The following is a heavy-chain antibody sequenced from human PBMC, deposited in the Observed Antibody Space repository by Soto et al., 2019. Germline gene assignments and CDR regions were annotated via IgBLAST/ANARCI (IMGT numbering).Heavy chain of an antibody. CDR1: GFTFSDYS. D-gene: IGHD6-13*01. J-gene: IGHJ4*01. Sequence: EVQLVESGGGLVKPGGSLRVSCAASGFTFSDYSMNWVRQAPGKGLEWLSSITSTGSYIYYADSVKGRFTISRDNAGSSLFLQMNSLRAEDTAMYYCARDPPYSSSWSYFDYWGHRTLVTVSS. V-gene: IGHV3-21*01. CDR3: ARDPPYSSSWSYFDY. CDR2: ITSTGSYI.